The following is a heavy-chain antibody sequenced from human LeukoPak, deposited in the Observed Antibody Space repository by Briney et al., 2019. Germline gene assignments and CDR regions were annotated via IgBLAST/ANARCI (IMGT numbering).Heavy chain of an antibody. D-gene: IGHD5-24*01. CDR3: ARVEMATITAFDI. Sequence: SETLSLTCTVSGYSISSGYYWGWIRQPPGKGLGWIGYIYYSGSTSYNPSLKSRVTISVDTSKNQFSLKLSSVTAADTAVYYCARVEMATITAFDIWGQGTMVTVSS. V-gene: IGHV4-61*01. CDR2: IYYSGST. J-gene: IGHJ3*02. CDR1: GYSISSGYY.